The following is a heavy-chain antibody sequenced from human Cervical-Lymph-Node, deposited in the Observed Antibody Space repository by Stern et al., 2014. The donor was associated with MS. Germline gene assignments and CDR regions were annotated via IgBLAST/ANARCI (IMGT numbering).Heavy chain of an antibody. V-gene: IGHV3-23*04. D-gene: IGHD3-16*01. CDR3: AKDLVYNYVWAPYSFDF. J-gene: IGHJ4*02. Sequence: VQLEQSGGGLVQPGGSLRLSCAASGFNFNDYAMSWVRQAPGKGLERVSAISGTGGSKYYEDSAQGRSPLSRDNPTDTLYAQMNSLRAEDSAVVYCAKDLVYNYVWAPYSFDFWGQGTLVTVSS. CDR2: ISGTGGSK. CDR1: GFNFNDYA.